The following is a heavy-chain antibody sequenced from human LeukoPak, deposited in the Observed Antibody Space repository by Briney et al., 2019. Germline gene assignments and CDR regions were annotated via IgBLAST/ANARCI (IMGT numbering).Heavy chain of an antibody. CDR2: IYSGDSDT. Sequence: GESLKISCKGSGYSFTSYWIAWVRQMPGKGLEWMGIIYSGDSDTRYSPYFQGQVTISADKSISTAYLQWSSLRASDTAMYYCARGDKYNLNSYYFDYWGQGTLVTVSS. J-gene: IGHJ4*02. CDR1: GYSFTSYW. V-gene: IGHV5-51*01. D-gene: IGHD1-7*01. CDR3: ARGDKYNLNSYYFDY.